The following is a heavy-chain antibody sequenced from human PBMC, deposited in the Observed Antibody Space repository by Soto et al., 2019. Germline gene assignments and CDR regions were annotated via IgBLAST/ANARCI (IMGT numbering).Heavy chain of an antibody. D-gene: IGHD2-21*02. CDR2: IYYSGST. V-gene: IGHV4-31*03. CDR1: GGSISSGGYY. Sequence: TLSLTCTVSGGSISSGGYYWSWIRQHPGKGLEWIGYIYYSGSTYYNPSLKSRVTISVDTSKNQFSLKLSSVTAADTAVYYCARVYIVVVTAMTYNWFDPWGQGTLVTVSS. J-gene: IGHJ5*02. CDR3: ARVYIVVVTAMTYNWFDP.